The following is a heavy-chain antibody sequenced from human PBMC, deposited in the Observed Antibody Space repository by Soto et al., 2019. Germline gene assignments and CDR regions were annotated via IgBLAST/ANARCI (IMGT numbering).Heavy chain of an antibody. V-gene: IGHV3-7*01. Sequence: EVQLVESGGGLVQPGGSLRLSCAASGFTFSSYWMSWVRQAPGKGLEWVANIKQDGSEKYYVDSVKGRLTISRDNAKNSLYLQMNSLRAEDTAVYYCARVEGYCSSTSCYYYYMDVWGKGTTVTVSS. CDR3: ARVEGYCSSTSCYYYYMDV. D-gene: IGHD2-2*01. CDR2: IKQDGSEK. J-gene: IGHJ6*03. CDR1: GFTFSSYW.